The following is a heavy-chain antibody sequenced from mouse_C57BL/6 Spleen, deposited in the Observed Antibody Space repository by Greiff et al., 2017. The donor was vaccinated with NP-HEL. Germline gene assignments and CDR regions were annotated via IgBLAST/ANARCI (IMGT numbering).Heavy chain of an antibody. CDR2: ISSGGSYT. CDR3: ASSDEGLYYAMDY. CDR1: GFTFSSYG. V-gene: IGHV5-6*02. J-gene: IGHJ4*01. D-gene: IGHD6-2*01. Sequence: DVMLAESGGDLVKPGGSLKLSCAASGFTFSSYGMSWVRQTPDKRLEWVATISSGGSYTYYPDSVKGRFTISRDNAKNTLYLQMSSLKSEDTAMYYCASSDEGLYYAMDYWGQGTSVTVSS.